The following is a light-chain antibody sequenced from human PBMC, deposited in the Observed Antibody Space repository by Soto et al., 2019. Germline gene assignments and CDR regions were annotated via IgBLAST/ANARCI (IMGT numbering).Light chain of an antibody. CDR1: SSDVGAYSY. Sequence: QSVLTQPASVSGSPGQSITISCTGTSSDVGAYSYVSWYQQYPGKAPKLMIYDVTSRPSGVSNRFSGSKSGNAASLTISGLQAEDEADYYCCSYTSSSSLVFGTGTKVTV. CDR3: CSYTSSSSLV. CDR2: DVT. V-gene: IGLV2-14*03. J-gene: IGLJ1*01.